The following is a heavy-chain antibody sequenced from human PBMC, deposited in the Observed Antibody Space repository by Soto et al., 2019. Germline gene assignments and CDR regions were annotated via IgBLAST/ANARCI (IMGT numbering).Heavy chain of an antibody. CDR3: ARLLGYSIVVVSPDAFDI. Sequence: SETLSLTCTVSGGSISSSSYYWGWIRQPPGKGLEWIGSIYYSGRPYYNPVLKSRVTISVNTSKNQFSLKLSSVTAADTAVYYCARLLGYSIVVVSPDAFDIWGQGTMVTVSS. CDR2: IYYSGRP. V-gene: IGHV4-39*01. D-gene: IGHD3-22*01. CDR1: GGSISSSSYY. J-gene: IGHJ3*02.